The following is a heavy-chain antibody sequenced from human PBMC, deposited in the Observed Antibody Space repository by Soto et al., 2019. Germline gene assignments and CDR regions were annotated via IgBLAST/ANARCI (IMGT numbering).Heavy chain of an antibody. CDR1: GGTFSSYA. V-gene: IGHV1-69*01. CDR3: AREGVRQQRPDLHYYSYGMDV. J-gene: IGHJ6*02. CDR2: IIPIFGTA. Sequence: QVQLVQSGAEVKKPGSSVKVSCKASGGTFSSYAISWVRQAPGQGLEWMGGIIPIFGTANYAQKFQGRVTITADESTSTAYMELSSLRSEDTAVYYCAREGVRQQRPDLHYYSYGMDVWGQGTTVTVSS. D-gene: IGHD6-13*01.